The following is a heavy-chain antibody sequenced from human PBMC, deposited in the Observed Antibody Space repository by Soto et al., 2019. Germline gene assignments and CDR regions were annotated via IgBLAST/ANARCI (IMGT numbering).Heavy chain of an antibody. CDR2: ISGSGGST. CDR3: AKDLSRVQVSRHYSSGWYFDY. CDR1: GFTFSSYA. V-gene: IGHV3-23*01. J-gene: IGHJ4*02. Sequence: PGGSLRLSCAASGFTFSSYAMSWVRQAPGKGLEWVSAISGSGGSTYYADSVKGRFTISRDNSKNTLYLQMNSLRAEDTAVYYCAKDLSRVQVSRHYSSGWYFDYWGQGTLVTVSS. D-gene: IGHD6-19*01.